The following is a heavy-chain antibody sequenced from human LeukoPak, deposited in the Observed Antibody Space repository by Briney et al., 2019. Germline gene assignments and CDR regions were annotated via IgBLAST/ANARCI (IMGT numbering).Heavy chain of an antibody. Sequence: SETLSLTCTVSGGSISNYYWSWIRQPAGKGLEWIGRKYARGSSNYNPPVQSRVTMSADTSKNQFSLKLRSVTAADTAVYYCARGRYCSADICTGGDSFDIWGQGTMVSVSP. CDR3: ARGRYCSADICTGGDSFDI. J-gene: IGHJ3*02. CDR2: KYARGSS. CDR1: GGSISNYY. V-gene: IGHV4-4*07. D-gene: IGHD2-15*01.